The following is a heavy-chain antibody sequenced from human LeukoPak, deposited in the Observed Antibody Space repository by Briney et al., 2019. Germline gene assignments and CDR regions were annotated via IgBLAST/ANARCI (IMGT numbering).Heavy chain of an antibody. CDR2: ISSSSSYI. J-gene: IGHJ4*02. CDR1: GFTVTTND. CDR3: ARDPPAAGTTGFDY. Sequence: GGSLRLSCAASGFTVTTNDMNWVRQAPGKGLEWVSSISSSSSYIYYADSVKARFTISRDNAKNPLYLQMNSLRGEDTAVYYCARDPPAAGTTGFDYWGQGTLVTVSS. V-gene: IGHV3-21*01. D-gene: IGHD1-1*01.